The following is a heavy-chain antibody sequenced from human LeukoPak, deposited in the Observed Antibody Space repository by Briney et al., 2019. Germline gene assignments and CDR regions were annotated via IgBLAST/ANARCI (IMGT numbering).Heavy chain of an antibody. J-gene: IGHJ4*02. CDR3: ARDGGSNWYSFNF. Sequence: GGSLRLSCEDSGFTFADYGMSWVRQVPGKGLEWVCGINWDGENTNCADSVKGRFTMSRDNAKNSLFLQMSSLRAEDTALYYCARDGGSNWYSFNFWGQGTLVTVTS. V-gene: IGHV3-20*04. CDR2: INWDGENT. CDR1: GFTFADYG. D-gene: IGHD6-13*01.